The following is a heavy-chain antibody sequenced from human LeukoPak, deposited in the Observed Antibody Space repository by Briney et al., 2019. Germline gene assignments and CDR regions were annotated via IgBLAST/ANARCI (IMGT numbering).Heavy chain of an antibody. CDR1: GFTFSSYA. CDR2: ISGSGGST. CDR3: AKSVFPGGSSFTFDI. J-gene: IGHJ3*02. Sequence: GGSLRLSCAASGFTFSSYAMSWVRQAPGKGLEWVSAISGSGGSTYYADSVKGRSTISRDNSKNTLYLQMNSLRAEDTAVYYCAKSVFPGGSSFTFDIWGQGTLVTVSS. D-gene: IGHD3-10*01. V-gene: IGHV3-23*01.